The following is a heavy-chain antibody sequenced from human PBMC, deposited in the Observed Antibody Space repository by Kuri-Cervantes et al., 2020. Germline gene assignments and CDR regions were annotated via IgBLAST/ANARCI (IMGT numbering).Heavy chain of an antibody. Sequence: GESLKISCAASGFTFSSYSMNWVRQAPGKGLEWVSSISSSSSYIYYADSVKGRFTISRDNAKNSLYLQMNSLRDEDTAVYYCAREKRITMVRGVTIYYYYGMDVWGQGTTVTVSS. CDR1: GFTFSSYS. J-gene: IGHJ6*02. D-gene: IGHD3-10*01. CDR3: AREKRITMVRGVTIYYYYGMDV. V-gene: IGHV3-21*01. CDR2: ISSSSSYI.